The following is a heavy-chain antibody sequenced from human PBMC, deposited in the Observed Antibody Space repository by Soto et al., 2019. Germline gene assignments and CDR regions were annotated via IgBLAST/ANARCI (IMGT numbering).Heavy chain of an antibody. Sequence: LGESLKISCKGSGYSFTSYWIGWVRQMPGKGLEWMGIIYPGDSDTRYSPSFQGQVTISADKSISTAYLQWSSLKASDTAMYYCARQSHSTIYYYYYMDVWGKGTTVTVSS. D-gene: IGHD5-12*01. J-gene: IGHJ6*03. V-gene: IGHV5-51*01. CDR3: ARQSHSTIYYYYYMDV. CDR1: GYSFTSYW. CDR2: IYPGDSDT.